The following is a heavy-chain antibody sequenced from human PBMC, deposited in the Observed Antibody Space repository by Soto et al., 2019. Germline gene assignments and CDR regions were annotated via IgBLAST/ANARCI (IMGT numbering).Heavy chain of an antibody. CDR1: GGSISSYY. J-gene: IGHJ4*02. CDR2: IYYSGST. D-gene: IGHD6-13*01. V-gene: IGHV4-59*08. CDR3: ARGSTGYSSSWYRY. Sequence: QVQLQESGPGLVKPSETLSLTCTVSGGSISSYYWSWIRQPPGKGLEWIGYIYYSGSTTYNPSLKSRVTISVDTSKNQFSLKRSSVTAADTAVYYCARGSTGYSSSWYRYWGQGTLVTVSS.